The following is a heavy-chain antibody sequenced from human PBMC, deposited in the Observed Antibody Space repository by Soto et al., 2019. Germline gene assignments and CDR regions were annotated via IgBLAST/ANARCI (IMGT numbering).Heavy chain of an antibody. J-gene: IGHJ3*02. Sequence: SDTLSLTCTVSGGSISSYYWSWIRKPPGKGLEWIAYIYYSGSTSYNPSLKSRVSISLDTSKNQFSLKLSSVTAADTAVYYCARTYDGSGPNSGGYAFDIWGQGTMVT. CDR3: ARTYDGSGPNSGGYAFDI. CDR2: IYYSGST. V-gene: IGHV4-59*12. D-gene: IGHD3-22*01. CDR1: GGSISSYY.